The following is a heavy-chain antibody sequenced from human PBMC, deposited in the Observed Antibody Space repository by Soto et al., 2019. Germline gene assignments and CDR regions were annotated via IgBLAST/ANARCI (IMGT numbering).Heavy chain of an antibody. CDR1: GFTFSSSV. J-gene: IGHJ4*02. CDR3: AKGPSSGYYYFDY. Sequence: GGSLRLSCAASGFTFSSSVMSWVRQAPGKGLEWVSVISGSGGGTDYADSVKGRFTISRDNSKNTLYLQMNSLRAEDTAVYYCAKGPSSGYYYFDYWGQGTLVTVSS. V-gene: IGHV3-23*01. CDR2: ISGSGGGT. D-gene: IGHD3-22*01.